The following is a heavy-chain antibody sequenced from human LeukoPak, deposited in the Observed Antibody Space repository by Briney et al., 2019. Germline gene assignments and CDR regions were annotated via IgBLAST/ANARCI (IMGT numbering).Heavy chain of an antibody. D-gene: IGHD3-10*01. CDR2: ISYGGSNK. J-gene: IGHJ4*02. CDR3: ARAGGGN. V-gene: IGHV3-30*04. CDR1: GFTFSSYA. Sequence: GRSLRLSCAASGFTFSSYAMHWVRQAPGKGLEWVAVISYGGSNKYYADSVKGRFTISRDNSKNTLYLQMNSLRAEDTAVYYCARAGGGNWGQGTLVTVSS.